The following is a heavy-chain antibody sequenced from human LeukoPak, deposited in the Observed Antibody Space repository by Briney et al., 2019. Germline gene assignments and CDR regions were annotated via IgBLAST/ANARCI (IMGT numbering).Heavy chain of an antibody. CDR3: ARRAGDYSHPYDY. V-gene: IGHV3-11*01. Sequence: PGGSLRLSCAASGFTFSDYSMNWIRQAPGKGLEWLSYISSRAHTIYYADSVKGRFTISRDNAKKSLYLQMNSLRAEDTAVYYCARRAGDYSHPYDYWGQGTLVTVSS. J-gene: IGHJ4*02. CDR1: GFTFSDYS. CDR2: ISSRAHTI. D-gene: IGHD3-22*01.